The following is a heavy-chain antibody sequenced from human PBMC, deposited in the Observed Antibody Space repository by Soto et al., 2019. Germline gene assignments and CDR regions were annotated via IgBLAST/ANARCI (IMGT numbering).Heavy chain of an antibody. J-gene: IGHJ5*02. CDR1: GDSVSSNSAT. Sequence: SETLSLTCAISGDSVSSNSATWNWIRQSPSRGLEWLGRTYYRSKWYNEYAVSVKSRITINPDTSKNQFSLQLNSVTPEDTAAYYCARATRTWFDPWGQGTLVTVSS. CDR2: TYYRSKWYN. D-gene: IGHD4-17*01. CDR3: ARATRTWFDP. V-gene: IGHV6-1*01.